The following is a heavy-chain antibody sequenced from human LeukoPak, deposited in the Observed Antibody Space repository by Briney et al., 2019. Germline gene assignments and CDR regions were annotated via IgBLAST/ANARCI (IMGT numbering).Heavy chain of an antibody. CDR1: GGTFSSYA. V-gene: IGHV1-69*13. CDR2: IIPIFGTA. J-gene: IGHJ5*02. D-gene: IGHD2-2*01. CDR3: AGPELGYCSSTSCYEVWFDP. Sequence: ASVKVSCKASGGTFSSYAISWVRQAPGQGLEWMGGIIPIFGTANYAQKFQGRVTITADESTSTAYMELSSLRSEDTAVYYCAGPELGYCSSTSCYEVWFDPWGQGTLVTVSS.